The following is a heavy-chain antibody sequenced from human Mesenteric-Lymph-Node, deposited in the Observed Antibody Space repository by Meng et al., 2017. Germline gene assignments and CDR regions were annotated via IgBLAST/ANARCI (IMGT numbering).Heavy chain of an antibody. CDR1: GFTFSGSA. V-gene: IGHV3-73*01. Sequence: EVQLVVSGGGLVQPGWSLKLSCAASGFTFSGSAMHWVRQASGKGLEWVGRVRDKANNYATSYAESVKGRFTISRDDSRNTAYLQMDSLKTEDTAVYYCGSGNYFDYWGQGTLVTVSS. J-gene: IGHJ4*02. CDR3: GSGNYFDY. CDR2: VRDKANNYAT. D-gene: IGHD1-26*01.